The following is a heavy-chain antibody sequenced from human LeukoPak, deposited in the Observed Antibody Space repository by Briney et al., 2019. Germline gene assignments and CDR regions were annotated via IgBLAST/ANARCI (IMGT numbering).Heavy chain of an antibody. CDR1: GFTFSSYT. D-gene: IGHD4-17*01. J-gene: IGHJ4*02. CDR3: AKSPRYGDYYFDY. Sequence: PGGSLRLSCAASGFTFSSYTMNWVRQAPGKGLEWVSAISGSGVGTYYADSVKGRFTISRDNSKNTLYLQMNSLRAEDTAVYYCAKSPRYGDYYFDYWGQGTLVTVSS. CDR2: ISGSGVGT. V-gene: IGHV3-23*01.